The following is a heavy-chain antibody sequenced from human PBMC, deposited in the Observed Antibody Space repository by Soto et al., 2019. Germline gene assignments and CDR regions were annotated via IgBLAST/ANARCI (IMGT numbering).Heavy chain of an antibody. V-gene: IGHV1-69*02. CDR1: GGTFSSYT. CDR2: IIPILGIA. J-gene: IGHJ6*02. Sequence: QVQLVQSGAEVKKPGSSVKVSCKASGGTFSSYTISWVRQAPGQGLEWMGRIIPILGIANYAQKFQGRVTITADKSTSTAYVELSSLRSEATAVYYCARWTSSYYGMEVWGQGTTVTVSS. CDR3: ARWTSSYYGMEV. D-gene: IGHD2-2*01.